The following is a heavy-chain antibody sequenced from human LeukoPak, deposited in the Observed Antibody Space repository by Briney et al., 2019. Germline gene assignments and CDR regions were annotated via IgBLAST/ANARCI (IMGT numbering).Heavy chain of an antibody. V-gene: IGHV4-34*01. CDR1: GGSFSGYY. CDR3: ARAVDTAMVWFY. CDR2: TNHSGST. D-gene: IGHD5-18*01. Sequence: SETLSLTCAVYGGSFSGYYWSWIRQPPGKGLEWIGETNHSGSTNYNPSLKSRVTISVDTSKNQFSLKLSSVTAADTAVYYCARAVDTAMVWFYWGQGTLVTVSS. J-gene: IGHJ4*02.